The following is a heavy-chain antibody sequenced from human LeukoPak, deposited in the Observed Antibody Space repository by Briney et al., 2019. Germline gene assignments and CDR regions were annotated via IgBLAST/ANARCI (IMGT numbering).Heavy chain of an antibody. J-gene: IGHJ4*02. V-gene: IGHV4-30-4*01. CDR1: GCSISSGDYY. D-gene: IGHD4-17*01. CDR3: ARGNTYYGDYVFDY. Sequence: SETLSLTCTVSGCSISSGDYYWSWIRQPPGKGLEWIGYIYYSGSTYYNPSLKSRVTISVDTSKNQFSLKLSSVTAADTAVYYCARGNTYYGDYVFDYWGRGTLVTVSS. CDR2: IYYSGST.